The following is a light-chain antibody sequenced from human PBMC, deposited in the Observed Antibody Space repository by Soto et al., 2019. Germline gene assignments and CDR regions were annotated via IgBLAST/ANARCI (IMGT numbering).Light chain of an antibody. CDR3: QQYQGFPFT. J-gene: IGKJ2*01. CDR1: QGISSS. V-gene: IGKV1-13*02. CDR2: SSS. Sequence: AIQLTQSPSPLSASVGDRVTITCRASQGISSSLAWYQQKPGKAPKLLIYSSSSLESGVPSRFSGSGSGSEFTLTISSLQSDDFATYYCQQYQGFPFTFGQGTKLEI.